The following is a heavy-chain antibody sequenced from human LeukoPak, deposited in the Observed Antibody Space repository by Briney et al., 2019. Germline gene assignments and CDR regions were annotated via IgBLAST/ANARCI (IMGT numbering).Heavy chain of an antibody. Sequence: GGSLRLCCAASGFTFSSFDMHWVRQPTGQGLEWVSTIGTASDTYYPGSVEGRFTLSRDNAKNSLYLQMNSLTAGDTAVYYCARGPPRGKYYYMDVWGKGTTVTVSS. CDR1: GFTFSSFD. CDR2: IGTASDT. J-gene: IGHJ6*03. D-gene: IGHD1-1*01. CDR3: ARGPPRGKYYYMDV. V-gene: IGHV3-13*01.